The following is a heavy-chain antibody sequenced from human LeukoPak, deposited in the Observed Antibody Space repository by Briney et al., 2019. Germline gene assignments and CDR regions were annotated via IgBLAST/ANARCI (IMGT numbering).Heavy chain of an antibody. CDR3: AGPYHYGDFSY. CDR1: GFPFSDHY. D-gene: IGHD4-17*01. J-gene: IGHJ4*02. V-gene: IGHV3-11*01. CDR2: IDYDGTGM. Sequence: PGGSLRLSCAASGFPFSDHYMIWIRQAPGKGLEWVSYIDYDGTGMSYADSVKGRFTISRDNANNTLYLQMSSLTVEDSAVYYWAGPYHYGDFSYWGQGSLVSVSS.